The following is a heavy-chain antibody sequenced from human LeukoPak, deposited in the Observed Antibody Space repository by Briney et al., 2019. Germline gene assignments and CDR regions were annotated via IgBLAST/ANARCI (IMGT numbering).Heavy chain of an antibody. CDR2: INHSGST. D-gene: IGHD3-22*01. J-gene: IGHJ5*02. CDR3: ARGASDCSGYYYVPFDP. Sequence: SETLSLTCAVYGGSFSGYYWSWIRQPPGKGLEWIGEINHSGSTNYNPSLKSRVTISVDTSKSQFSLKLSSVTAADTAVYYCARGASDCSGYYYVPFDPWGQGTLVTVSS. CDR1: GGSFSGYY. V-gene: IGHV4-34*01.